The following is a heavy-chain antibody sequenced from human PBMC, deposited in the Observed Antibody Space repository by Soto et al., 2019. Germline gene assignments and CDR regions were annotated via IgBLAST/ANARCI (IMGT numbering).Heavy chain of an antibody. V-gene: IGHV3-21*01. CDR1: GFTFSSYS. CDR2: ISSSSSYI. CDR3: ARDRCHGVTSCPYGMDV. J-gene: IGHJ6*02. Sequence: GGSLRLSCAASGFTFSSYSMNWVCQAPGKGLEWVSSISSSSSYIYYADSVKGRFTISRDNAKNSLYLQMNSLRAEDTAVYYCARDRCHGVTSCPYGMDVWGQGTTVTVS. D-gene: IGHD2-2*01.